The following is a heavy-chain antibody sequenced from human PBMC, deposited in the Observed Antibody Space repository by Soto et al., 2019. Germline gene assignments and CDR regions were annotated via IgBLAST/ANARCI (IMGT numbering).Heavy chain of an antibody. J-gene: IGHJ3*01. CDR3: ARGDRGAFDL. CDR2: VHSDGSST. Sequence: EVQLVESGGGLVQPGESLRLSCAASGFTFSYYWTHWVRQAPGKGLVWVSRVHSDGSSTTYADSVKGRFSISRDNARNTVYLQMNSLRVEDMAVYYCARGDRGAFDLWGQGTVVTVSS. CDR1: GFTFSYYW. D-gene: IGHD1-26*01. V-gene: IGHV3-74*01.